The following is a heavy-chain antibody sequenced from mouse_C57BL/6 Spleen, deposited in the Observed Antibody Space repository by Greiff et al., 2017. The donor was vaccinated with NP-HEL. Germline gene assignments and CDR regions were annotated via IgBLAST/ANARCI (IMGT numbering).Heavy chain of an antibody. V-gene: IGHV1-61*01. D-gene: IGHD1-1*01. Sequence: QVQLKQPGAELVRPGSSVKLSCKASGYTFTSYWMDWVKQRPGQGLEWIGNIYPSDSETHYNQKFKDKATLTVDKSSSTAYMQLSSLTSEDSAVYYCAHYGSSYGGFAYWGQGTLVTVSA. CDR3: AHYGSSYGGFAY. CDR2: IYPSDSET. J-gene: IGHJ3*01. CDR1: GYTFTSYW.